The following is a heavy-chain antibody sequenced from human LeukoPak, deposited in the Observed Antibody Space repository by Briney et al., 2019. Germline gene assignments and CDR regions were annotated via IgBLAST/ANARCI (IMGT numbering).Heavy chain of an antibody. J-gene: IGHJ4*02. V-gene: IGHV4-59*01. D-gene: IGHD2-21*02. Sequence: PSETLSLTCTVSGGSLSSYYWSWVRQPPGKGLGGMGYIYYSGSTNYNPSLKSRVTISVDTSKNQFSLKLSSVTAADTAVYYCARAGAYCGGDCFKPFDYWGQGTLVTVSS. CDR2: IYYSGST. CDR3: ARAGAYCGGDCFKPFDY. CDR1: GGSLSSYY.